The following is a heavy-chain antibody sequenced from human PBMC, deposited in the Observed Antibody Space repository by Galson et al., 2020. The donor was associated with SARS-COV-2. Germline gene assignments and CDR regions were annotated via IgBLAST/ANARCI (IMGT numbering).Heavy chain of an antibody. CDR3: ARLGGGGSRGLMGYWYFDL. Sequence: GESLKISCRETGYSFTSYWIGWVRQMPGKGLEWMGIIYPGDSDARYSPSFQGQVIISVDKSISTAYLQWVSLEASDTAMYYCARLGGGGSRGLMGYWYFDLWGRGTLVSVSS. J-gene: IGHJ2*01. D-gene: IGHD6-19*01. CDR1: GYSFTSYW. V-gene: IGHV5-51*01. CDR2: IYPGDSDA.